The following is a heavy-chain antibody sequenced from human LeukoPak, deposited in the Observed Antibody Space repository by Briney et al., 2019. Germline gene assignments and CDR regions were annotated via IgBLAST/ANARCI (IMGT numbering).Heavy chain of an antibody. J-gene: IGHJ4*02. CDR1: GFTFSSYG. CDR3: AKDRRHHSSGWDFDY. V-gene: IGHV3-33*06. Sequence: PGRSLRLSCAASGFTFSSYGMHWVRQAPGKGLEWVAVIWYDGSNKYYADSVKGRFTISRDNSKNTLYLQMNSLRAEDTAVYYCAKDRRHHSSGWDFDYWGQGTLVTVSS. D-gene: IGHD6-25*01. CDR2: IWYDGSNK.